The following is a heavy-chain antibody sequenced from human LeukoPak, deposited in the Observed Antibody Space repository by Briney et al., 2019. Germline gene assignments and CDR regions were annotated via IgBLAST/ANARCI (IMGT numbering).Heavy chain of an antibody. J-gene: IGHJ6*01. CDR1: GFTFSSYA. Sequence: GGSLRLSCAASGFTFSSYAMHWVRQAPGKGLEYVSAISSKGGSTYYANSVKGRFTISRDNSKNTLYLQMGSLRAEDMAVYYCARKYDSSGSYYGMDV. V-gene: IGHV3-64*01. CDR2: ISSKGGST. D-gene: IGHD3-22*01. CDR3: ARKYDSSGSYYGMDV.